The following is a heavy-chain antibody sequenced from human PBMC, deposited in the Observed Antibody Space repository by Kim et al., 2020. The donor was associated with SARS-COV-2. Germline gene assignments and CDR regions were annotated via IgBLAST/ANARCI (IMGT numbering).Heavy chain of an antibody. D-gene: IGHD4-17*01. CDR3: ARDYGDYVDAFDI. Sequence: NPSLKRRVTLSVDTSKNPFSLKRSSVTAADTAVYYCARDYGDYVDAFDIWGQGTMVTVSS. V-gene: IGHV4-31*02. J-gene: IGHJ3*02.